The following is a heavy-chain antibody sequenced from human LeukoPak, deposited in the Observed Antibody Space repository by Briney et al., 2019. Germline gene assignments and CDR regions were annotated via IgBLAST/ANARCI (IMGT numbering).Heavy chain of an antibody. Sequence: PSGTLSLTCTVSGVSITTSTYYWAWIRQPPGAGLEYIGGIFYSGITYYSPSLKSRVTISLDTSKNQFSLKMSSETAADTAIYYCVRDHYYDSSVAYWGQGTLVTVSS. CDR2: IFYSGIT. D-gene: IGHD3-22*01. J-gene: IGHJ4*02. CDR1: GVSITTSTYY. CDR3: VRDHYYDSSVAY. V-gene: IGHV4-39*07.